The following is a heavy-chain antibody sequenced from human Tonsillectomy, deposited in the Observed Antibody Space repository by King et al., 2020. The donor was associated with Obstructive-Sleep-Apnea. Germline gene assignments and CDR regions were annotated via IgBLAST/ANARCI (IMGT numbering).Heavy chain of an antibody. CDR1: GFTFSSYA. D-gene: IGHD5-12*01. Sequence: HVQLVESGGGVVQPGRSLRLSCAASGFTFSSYAMHWVRQAPGKGLEWVAVISYDGSNKYYADSVKGRFTISRDNSKNTLYLQMNSLRAEDTAVYYCARGYSGYDWKGYYFDYWGQGTLVTVSS. CDR2: ISYDGSNK. CDR3: ARGYSGYDWKGYYFDY. J-gene: IGHJ4*02. V-gene: IGHV3-30*04.